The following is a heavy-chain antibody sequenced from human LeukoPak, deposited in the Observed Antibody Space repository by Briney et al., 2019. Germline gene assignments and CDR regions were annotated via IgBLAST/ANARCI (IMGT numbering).Heavy chain of an antibody. D-gene: IGHD2-15*01. V-gene: IGHV1-2*06. J-gene: IGHJ4*02. Sequence: ASVKVSCKVSGYTITGYYMHWLRQAPGQGLEWMGRVNPNNGGTNYAQRFQGRVTMTRDTSISTAYMELSRLRFDDTAVYYCASGPSLGTTHPYFDYWGQGTLVTVSS. CDR2: VNPNNGGT. CDR3: ASGPSLGTTHPYFDY. CDR1: GYTITGYY.